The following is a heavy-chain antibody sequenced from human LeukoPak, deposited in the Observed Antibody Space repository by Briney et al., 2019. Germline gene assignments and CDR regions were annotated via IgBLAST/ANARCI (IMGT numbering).Heavy chain of an antibody. CDR2: IYYSGST. Sequence: SQTLSLTCTVSGGSISSGGYYWSWIRQPPGKGLEWIGYIYYSGSTNYNPSLKSRVTISVDTSKNQFSLKLSSVTAADTAVYYCARVVPIRYYFDYWGQGTLVTVSS. CDR3: ARVVPIRYYFDY. D-gene: IGHD5-12*01. V-gene: IGHV4-61*08. CDR1: GGSISSGGYY. J-gene: IGHJ4*02.